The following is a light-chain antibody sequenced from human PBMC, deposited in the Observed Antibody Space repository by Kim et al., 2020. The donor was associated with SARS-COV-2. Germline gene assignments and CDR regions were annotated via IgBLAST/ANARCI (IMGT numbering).Light chain of an antibody. CDR1: SSNIGINY. CDR2: DNN. CDR3: GTWDNSLNNMV. Sequence: GQKVTISCSGSSSNIGINYVSWYQQLPGTAPKLLIYDNNERSSGIPDRFSASKSGTSATLGITGLQTGDEADYYCGTWDNSLNNMVFGGGTQLTVL. J-gene: IGLJ2*01. V-gene: IGLV1-51*01.